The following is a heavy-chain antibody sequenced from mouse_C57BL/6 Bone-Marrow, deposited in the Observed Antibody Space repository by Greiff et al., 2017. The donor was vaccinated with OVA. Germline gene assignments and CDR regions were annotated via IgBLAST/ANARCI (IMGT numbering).Heavy chain of an antibody. J-gene: IGHJ1*03. CDR2: IYPGSGNT. Sequence: QVQLQQSGAELVRPGASVKLSCKASGYTFTDYYINWVKQRPGQGLEWIARIYPGSGNTYYNEKFKGKATLTAEKSSSTAYMQLSSLTSEDSAVYYCAFITTVVGSWYFDVWGTGTTVTVSS. V-gene: IGHV1-76*01. CDR3: AFITTVVGSWYFDV. CDR1: GYTFTDYY. D-gene: IGHD1-1*01.